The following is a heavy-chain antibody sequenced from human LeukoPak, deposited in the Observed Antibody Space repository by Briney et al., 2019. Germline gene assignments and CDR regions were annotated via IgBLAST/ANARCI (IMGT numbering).Heavy chain of an antibody. D-gene: IGHD6-19*01. CDR2: IIPIFGTA. Sequence: SVKVSCKAPGGTFSSYAISWVRQAPGQGLEWMGGIIPIFGTANYAQKFQGRVTITTDESTSTAYMELSSLRSEDTAVYYCARAIAVNDAFDIWGQGTMVTVSS. CDR1: GGTFSSYA. J-gene: IGHJ3*02. CDR3: ARAIAVNDAFDI. V-gene: IGHV1-69*05.